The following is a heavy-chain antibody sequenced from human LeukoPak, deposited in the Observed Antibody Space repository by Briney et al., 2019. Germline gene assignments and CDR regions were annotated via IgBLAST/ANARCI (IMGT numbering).Heavy chain of an antibody. Sequence: SETLSLTCAVYGGSFSGYYWSWIRQPPGKGLEWIGDINHSGSAIYNPSLKSRVTVSVDASKNEVSLKVRSVTAADTAVYYCARRQNWLDPWGQGTLVTVSS. CDR3: ARRQNWLDP. J-gene: IGHJ5*02. CDR1: GGSFSGYY. CDR2: INHSGSA. V-gene: IGHV4-34*01.